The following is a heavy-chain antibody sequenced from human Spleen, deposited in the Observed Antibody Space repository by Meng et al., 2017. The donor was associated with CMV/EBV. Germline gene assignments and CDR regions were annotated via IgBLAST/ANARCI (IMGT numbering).Heavy chain of an antibody. CDR3: ARQEPNNWFDP. J-gene: IGHJ5*02. CDR2: INPNSDGT. Sequence: ASVKVSCKASGYTFTGYYMHWVRQAPGQGLEWMGWINPNSDGTNYAQKFQGRVTMTRDTSTSTAYMELSRLRSDDTAVYYCARQEPNNWFDPWGQGTLVTVSS. CDR1: GYTFTGYY. V-gene: IGHV1-2*02. D-gene: IGHD1-14*01.